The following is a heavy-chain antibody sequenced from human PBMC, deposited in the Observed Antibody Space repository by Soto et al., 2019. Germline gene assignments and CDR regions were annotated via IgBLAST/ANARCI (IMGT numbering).Heavy chain of an antibody. CDR2: FDPEDGET. CDR3: ATEVSSSGWYNIDY. D-gene: IGHD6-19*01. CDR1: GYTLTELS. Sequence: ASLKVSCKVSGYTLTELSMHWVRQAPGKGLEWMGGFDPEDGETIYAQKFQGRVTMTEDTSTDTAYMELSSLRSEDTAVYYCATEVSSSGWYNIDYWGQGTLVNVSS. J-gene: IGHJ4*02. V-gene: IGHV1-24*01.